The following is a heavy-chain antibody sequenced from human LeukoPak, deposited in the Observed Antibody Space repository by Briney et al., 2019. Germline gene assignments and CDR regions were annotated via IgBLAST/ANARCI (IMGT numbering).Heavy chain of an antibody. V-gene: IGHV4-4*09. Sequence: NPSETLSLTCTVSGGSISPYFWSWIRQLPGKGPEWIGYIYTDGSTKYNPSLKSRVTISLDTSKNQFSLKLSSVTAADTAVYYCARRQIYFDHWGQGTLVTVSS. CDR1: GGSISPYF. J-gene: IGHJ4*02. CDR3: ARRQIYFDH. CDR2: IYTDGST.